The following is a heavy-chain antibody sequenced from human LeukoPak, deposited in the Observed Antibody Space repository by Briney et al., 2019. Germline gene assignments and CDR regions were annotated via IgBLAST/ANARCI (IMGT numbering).Heavy chain of an antibody. CDR1: GGSISSYY. J-gene: IGHJ2*01. CDR3: ARAPDGDYAYSNWYFDL. CDR2: IYYSGST. V-gene: IGHV4-59*01. D-gene: IGHD4-17*01. Sequence: PSKTLSLTCTVSGGSISSYYWSWIRQPPGKGLEWIGYIYYSGSTNYNPSLKSRVTISVDTSKNQFSLKLSSVTAADTAVYYCARAPDGDYAYSNWYFDLWGRGTLVTVSS.